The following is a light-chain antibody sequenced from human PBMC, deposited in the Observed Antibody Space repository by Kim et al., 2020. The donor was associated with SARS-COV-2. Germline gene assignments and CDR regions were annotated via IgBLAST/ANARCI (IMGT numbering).Light chain of an antibody. V-gene: IGKV3-20*01. Sequence: ENVLTQSPGTLSLSPGERATLSCRASQSVSSNFLAWYQQKAGQAPRVVIYSASSRASGIPDRFSGSGSGTDFTLTISTLEPEDFAVYYCQQYATSPETFGRGTKVDI. CDR2: SAS. J-gene: IGKJ1*01. CDR3: QQYATSPET. CDR1: QSVSSNF.